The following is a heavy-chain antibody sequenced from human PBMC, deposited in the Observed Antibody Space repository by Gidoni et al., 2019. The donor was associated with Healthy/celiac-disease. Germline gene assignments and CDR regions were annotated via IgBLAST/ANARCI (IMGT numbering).Heavy chain of an antibody. V-gene: IGHV3-7*01. J-gene: IGHJ6*02. CDR2: IKQDGSEK. CDR3: ARDGAAGYYYGMDV. D-gene: IGHD6-19*01. Sequence: EVQLVESGGGLVQPGGSLRLSCAASGFTFSSYWMSWVRQAPGKGLEWVANIKQDGSEKYYVDSVKGRFTISRDNAKNSLYLQMNSLRAEDTAVYYCARDGAAGYYYGMDVWGQGTTVTVSS. CDR1: GFTFSSYW.